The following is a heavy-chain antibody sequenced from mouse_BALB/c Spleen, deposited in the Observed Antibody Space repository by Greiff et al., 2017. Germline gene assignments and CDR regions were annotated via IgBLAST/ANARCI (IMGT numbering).Heavy chain of an antibody. D-gene: IGHD1-1*01. CDR1: GYTFTDYE. CDR2: IDPETGGT. CDR3: TRGDYGSRAY. J-gene: IGHJ3*01. Sequence: VQLQQSGAELVRPGASVTLSCKASGYTFTDYEMHWVKQTPVHGLEWIGAIDPETGGTAYNQKFKGKATLTADKSSSTAYMELRSLTSEDSAVYYRTRGDYGSRAYWGQGTLVTVSA. V-gene: IGHV1-15*01.